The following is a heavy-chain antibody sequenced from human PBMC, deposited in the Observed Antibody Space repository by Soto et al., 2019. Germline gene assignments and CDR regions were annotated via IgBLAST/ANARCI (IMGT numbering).Heavy chain of an antibody. Sequence: QVQLQQSGPGLVKPSQTLSLTCTVSGGSISYEYYHWTWIRQSPGKGLEWIGYIHYSGSIIYNPSFKRSVTISGDTAKNPFPLPPGTVTGANPGVDFWAREDDGGYREFYGFDVWGQRTTVTV. CDR1: GGSISYEYYH. D-gene: IGHD5-18*01. J-gene: IGHJ6*02. CDR3: AREDDGGYREFYGFDV. CDR2: IHYSGSI. V-gene: IGHV4-30-4*08.